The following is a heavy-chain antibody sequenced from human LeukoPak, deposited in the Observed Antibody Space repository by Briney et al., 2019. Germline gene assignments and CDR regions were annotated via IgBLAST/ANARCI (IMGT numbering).Heavy chain of an antibody. J-gene: IGHJ5*02. CDR3: ARAPGEGWFDP. V-gene: IGHV3-7*01. CDR1: W. Sequence: WMXGVGXXXXXXLXGXASIKQDGSETYYVASVNARFTISIDNAKNSLYLQMNSLRAEDTALYYCARAPGEGWFDPWGQGTLVTVSS. CDR2: IKQDGSET. D-gene: IGHD4-17*01.